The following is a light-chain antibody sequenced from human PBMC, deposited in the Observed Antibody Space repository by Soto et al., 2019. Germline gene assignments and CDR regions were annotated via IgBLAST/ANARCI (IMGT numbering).Light chain of an antibody. CDR1: SSDVGGYNY. V-gene: IGLV2-14*03. Sequence: QSVLTQPASVSGSPGQSITISCTGTSSDVGGYNYVSWYQHHPGKVPQLMIYDVSNRPSGVSNRFSGSKSGNTASLTISWFQAEDEADYYCSSYTSSNTYVFGTGTKVTVL. J-gene: IGLJ1*01. CDR2: DVS. CDR3: SSYTSSNTYV.